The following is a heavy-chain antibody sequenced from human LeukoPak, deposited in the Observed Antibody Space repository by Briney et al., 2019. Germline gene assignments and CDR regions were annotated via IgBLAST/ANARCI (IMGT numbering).Heavy chain of an antibody. CDR2: INPNSGGT. Sequence: ASVKVSCKASGYTFTGYYMHWVRQVPGQGLERMGWINPNSGGTNYAQKSQGRVTMTRDTSISTAYMELSRLRSDDTAVYYCAEGGYCSRTSCYNWFDPWGQGTLVTVSS. V-gene: IGHV1-2*02. J-gene: IGHJ5*02. CDR3: AEGGYCSRTSCYNWFDP. CDR1: GYTFTGYY. D-gene: IGHD2-2*01.